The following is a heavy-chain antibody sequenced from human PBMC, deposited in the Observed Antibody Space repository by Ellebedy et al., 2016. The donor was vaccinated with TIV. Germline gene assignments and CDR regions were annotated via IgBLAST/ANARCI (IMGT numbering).Heavy chain of an antibody. J-gene: IGHJ5*02. CDR2: ITYSGQNQ. D-gene: IGHD6-19*01. V-gene: IGHV3-30*01. CDR3: ARGVGGSRGRIDP. CDR1: GFTFNAHA. Sequence: GGSLRLXXAASGFTFNAHAMHWVRQAPGKGLDWVALITYSGQNQYYADSVKGRFTISRDNNKNTVYLNMNSLTTKDTAVYFCARGVGGSRGRIDPWGRGTLVAVSS.